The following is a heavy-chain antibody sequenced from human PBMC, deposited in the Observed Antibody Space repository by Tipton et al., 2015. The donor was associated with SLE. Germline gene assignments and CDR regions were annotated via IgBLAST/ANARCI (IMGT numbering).Heavy chain of an antibody. J-gene: IGHJ4*02. CDR3: ARAAAGYYFFDS. CDR2: IFYSGCT. CDR1: GGSISSDY. Sequence: TLSLTCTVSGGSISSDYWTWIRLPPGKGLELIGYIFYSGCTNYNHSLKSRVTMSVDTSKNQVSLKLSSVTAADTAHQYCARAAAGYYFFDSWGQGTLVTVSS. V-gene: IGHV4-59*01. D-gene: IGHD2-2*03.